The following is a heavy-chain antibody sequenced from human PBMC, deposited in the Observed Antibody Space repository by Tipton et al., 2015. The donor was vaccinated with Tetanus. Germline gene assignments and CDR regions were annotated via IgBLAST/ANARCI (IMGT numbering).Heavy chain of an antibody. Sequence: TLSLTCAVSGDSISSAGYSWSWIRQPPGKGLEWIGFIYHNGGTYYNPSLKSRATISVDRSKNQFSLKLSSVTAADTAIYYCAREVPAAGHFDSWGQGTLVTVSS. CDR2: IYHNGGT. D-gene: IGHD2-2*01. J-gene: IGHJ4*02. CDR3: AREVPAAGHFDS. V-gene: IGHV4-30-2*01. CDR1: GDSISSAGYS.